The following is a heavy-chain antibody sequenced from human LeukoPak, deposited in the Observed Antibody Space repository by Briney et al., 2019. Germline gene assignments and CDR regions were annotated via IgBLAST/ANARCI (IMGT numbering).Heavy chain of an antibody. V-gene: IGHV1-46*01. D-gene: IGHD3-22*01. CDR3: ARAYYYDSSGPIHYFDY. CDR2: INPSGGIT. Sequence: ASVKASCKPSGYTFTTYHMHAVRQAPGQGREWMVMINPSGGITSYAQKFQGRVTMSRDTSTSTVNMELSSLRSEDTAVYYCARAYYYDSSGPIHYFDYWGQGTLVTVSS. J-gene: IGHJ4*02. CDR1: GYTFTTYH.